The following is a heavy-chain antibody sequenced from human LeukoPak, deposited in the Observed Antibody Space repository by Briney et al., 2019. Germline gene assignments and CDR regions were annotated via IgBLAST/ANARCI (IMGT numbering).Heavy chain of an antibody. V-gene: IGHV3-15*01. CDR3: TAGTGYSDHDY. CDR1: GFTFNNAW. CDR2: IKSKTNDETT. D-gene: IGHD5-12*01. Sequence: PGGSLRLSCAASGFTFNNAWMSWVRQAPGKGLEWVGRIKSKTNDETTDYAAPVNGRFTIPRDDSKNTLYLQMNSLKTEDTAVYYCTAGTGYSDHDYWGQGTLVTVSS. J-gene: IGHJ4*02.